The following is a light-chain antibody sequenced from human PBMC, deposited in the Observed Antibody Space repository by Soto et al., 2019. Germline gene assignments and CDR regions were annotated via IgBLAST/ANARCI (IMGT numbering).Light chain of an antibody. Sequence: QSALTQPASVSGSPGQSITISCTGTSSDVGSYNLVSWCQQHPGKAPKLIIYEGTKRPSGVSNRFSGSKSGNTASLTISGLQAEDEADYYCCSYTGGSTSWVFGGGTKLTVL. J-gene: IGLJ3*02. CDR1: SSDVGSYNL. V-gene: IGLV2-23*01. CDR2: EGT. CDR3: CSYTGGSTSWV.